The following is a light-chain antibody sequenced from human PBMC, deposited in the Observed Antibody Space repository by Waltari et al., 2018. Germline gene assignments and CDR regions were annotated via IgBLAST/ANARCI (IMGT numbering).Light chain of an antibody. CDR1: QSLVHSNGNTY. CDR2: EVS. Sequence: DVVMTQSPLSLPLTPGQPASISCRSSQSLVHSNGNTYLSWYQQKPGQPPRRLIYEVSNQDSGVPDRFSGSGAGTDFTLKISRVEAEDVGVYYCGQGTHLPPTFGQGTKVEIK. CDR3: GQGTHLPPT. J-gene: IGKJ1*01. V-gene: IGKV2-30*02.